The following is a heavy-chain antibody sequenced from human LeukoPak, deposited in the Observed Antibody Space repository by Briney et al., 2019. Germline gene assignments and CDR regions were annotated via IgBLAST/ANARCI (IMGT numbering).Heavy chain of an antibody. Sequence: HPGGSLRLSCTASEFTFGDYAMSWVRQAPGKGLEWVPAISGSGGSTYYADSVKGRFTISRDNSKNTLYLQMNSLRAEDTAVYYCAKWNDFWSGYAYNWFDPWGQGTLVTVSS. D-gene: IGHD3-3*01. CDR3: AKWNDFWSGYAYNWFDP. CDR2: ISGSGGST. J-gene: IGHJ5*02. CDR1: EFTFGDYA. V-gene: IGHV3-23*01.